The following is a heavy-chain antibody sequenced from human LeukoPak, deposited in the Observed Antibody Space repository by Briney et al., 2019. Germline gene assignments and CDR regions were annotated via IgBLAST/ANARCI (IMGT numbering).Heavy chain of an antibody. CDR1: GDSVSSNTAA. Sequence: SQTLSLTCAISGDSVSSNTAAWTWIRQSPSRGLEWLGRTYYRSKWYNDYAVSVKSRITINPDTSKNQFSLQLNSVTPEDTAVYYCARDLELEPVAGTYFDYWGQGTLVTVSS. D-gene: IGHD6-19*01. J-gene: IGHJ4*02. CDR3: ARDLELEPVAGTYFDY. CDR2: TYYRSKWYN. V-gene: IGHV6-1*01.